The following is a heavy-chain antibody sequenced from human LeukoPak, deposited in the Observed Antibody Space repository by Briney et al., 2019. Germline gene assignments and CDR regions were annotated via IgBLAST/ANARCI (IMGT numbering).Heavy chain of an antibody. CDR2: ISYDGSNK. V-gene: IGHV3-30*18. Sequence: GGSLRLSCAASGFTISSYGMHWVRQAPGKGLEWVAVISYDGSNKYYADSVKGRFTISRDNSKNTLYLQMNSLRAEDTAVYYCAKDGPYYYDTPTYWYFDLWGRGTLVTVSS. D-gene: IGHD3-22*01. CDR3: AKDGPYYYDTPTYWYFDL. J-gene: IGHJ2*01. CDR1: GFTISSYG.